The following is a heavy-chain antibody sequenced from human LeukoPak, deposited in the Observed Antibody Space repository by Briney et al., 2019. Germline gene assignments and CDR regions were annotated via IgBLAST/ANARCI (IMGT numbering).Heavy chain of an antibody. D-gene: IGHD5-18*01. CDR3: ARPHATGNRGYSFGYDY. Sequence: ASVKVSCKASGYTFTSYGISWVRQAPGQGLEWMGWISSYNGNTNYAQKLQGRVTMSTDTSTGTAYMELRSLRSDDTAVYYCARPHATGNRGYSFGYDYWGQGTLVTVSS. CDR2: ISSYNGNT. V-gene: IGHV1-18*01. J-gene: IGHJ4*02. CDR1: GYTFTSYG.